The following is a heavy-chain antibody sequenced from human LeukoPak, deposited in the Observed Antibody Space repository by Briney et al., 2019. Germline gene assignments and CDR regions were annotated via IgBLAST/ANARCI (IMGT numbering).Heavy chain of an antibody. CDR2: ISGSGGST. V-gene: IGHV3-23*01. CDR3: ATYYYDSSGYYSGGLDAFDI. J-gene: IGHJ3*02. D-gene: IGHD3-22*01. Sequence: GGSLRLSCAASGFTFSSYAMSWVRQAPGKGLEWVSAISGSGGSTYYADSVKGRFTISRDNSKNTLYLQMNSLRAEDTAVYYCATYYYDSSGYYSGGLDAFDIRGQGTMVTVSS. CDR1: GFTFSSYA.